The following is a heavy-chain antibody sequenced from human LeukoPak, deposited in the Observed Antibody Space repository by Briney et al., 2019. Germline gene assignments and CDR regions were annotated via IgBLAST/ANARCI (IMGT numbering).Heavy chain of an antibody. V-gene: IGHV4-61*02. Sequence: SETLSLTCTVSGGSISSGSYYWSWIRQPAGKGLEWIGRIYTSGSTNYNPSLKSRVTISVDTSKNQFSLKLSSVTAADTAVYYCARSYGSGSYGFYMDVWGKGTTVTISS. CDR3: ARSYGSGSYGFYMDV. CDR2: IYTSGST. CDR1: GGSISSGSYY. J-gene: IGHJ6*03. D-gene: IGHD3-10*01.